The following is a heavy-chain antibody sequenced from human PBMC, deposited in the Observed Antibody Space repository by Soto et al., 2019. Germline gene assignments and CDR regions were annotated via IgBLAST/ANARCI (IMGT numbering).Heavy chain of an antibody. D-gene: IGHD1-7*01. V-gene: IGHV3-23*01. Sequence: GGSLRLSCGASGFTFSSFAMSWVRQAPGKGLEWVSGISGSGDNTYYADSVKGRFTIFRDNSKDTLYLQMYSPRAEDTAVYYCAKAGSLELRTAGFDYWGQGTLVSVSS. CDR2: ISGSGDNT. J-gene: IGHJ4*02. CDR1: GFTFSSFA. CDR3: AKAGSLELRTAGFDY.